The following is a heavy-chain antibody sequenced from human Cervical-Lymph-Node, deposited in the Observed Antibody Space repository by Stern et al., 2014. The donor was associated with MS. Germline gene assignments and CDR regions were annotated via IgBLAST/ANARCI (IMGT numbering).Heavy chain of an antibody. CDR2: IYHSGST. V-gene: IGHV4-30-2*01. CDR1: GGSISSGGSS. D-gene: IGHD2-21*01. J-gene: IGHJ3*01. CDR3: ARGGVIYTQDRNGFDV. Sequence: VQLVESGSGQAKPSQTLSLTCAVSGGSISSGGSSWNWIRQPPGKGLEWIGFIYHSGSTYYNPSLQGRDFISVDTPKNQFALNLRSVTAADTAVYYCARGGVIYTQDRNGFDVWGQGTMVTVSS.